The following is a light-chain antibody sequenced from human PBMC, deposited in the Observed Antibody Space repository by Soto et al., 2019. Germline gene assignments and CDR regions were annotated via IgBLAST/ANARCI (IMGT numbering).Light chain of an antibody. CDR2: AAS. CDR1: QSISNS. CDR3: QQSYSTPFT. Sequence: DIQMTQSPSSLSASVGDRVTITCRASQSISNSLNWYQQKPGKAPKLLIYAASRLQSGVPSRFSGSGSGTDFTLIISSLQPEDFVTYYCQQSYSTPFTFGQGTKLEIK. J-gene: IGKJ2*01. V-gene: IGKV1-39*01.